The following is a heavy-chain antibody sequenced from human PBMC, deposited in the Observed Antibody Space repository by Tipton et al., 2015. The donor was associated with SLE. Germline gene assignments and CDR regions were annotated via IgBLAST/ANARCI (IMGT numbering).Heavy chain of an antibody. CDR2: INHSGST. CDR1: GGSFSGYY. J-gene: IGHJ3*02. V-gene: IGHV4-34*01. D-gene: IGHD2-2*01. CDR3: ARSYAGDDI. Sequence: TLSLTCAVYGGSFSGYYWSWIRQPPGKGLEWIGEINHSGSTNYNPSLKSRVTISVDTSKNQFSLKLSSVTAADTAVYYCARSYAGDDIWGQGTMVTVSS.